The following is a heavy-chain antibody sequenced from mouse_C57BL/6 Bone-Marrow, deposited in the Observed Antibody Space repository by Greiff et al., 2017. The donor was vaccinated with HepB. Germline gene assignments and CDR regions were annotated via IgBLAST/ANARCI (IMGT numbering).Heavy chain of an antibody. CDR3: ARRDYGSSYDYFDY. V-gene: IGHV1-47*01. D-gene: IGHD1-1*01. CDR1: GYTFTTYP. CDR2: FHPYNDDT. Sequence: QVHVKQSGAELVKPGASVKMSCKASGYTFTTYPIEWMKQNHGKSLEWIGNFHPYNDDTKYNEKFKGKATLTVEKSSSTVYLELSRLTSDDSAVYYCARRDYGSSYDYFDYWGQGTTLTVSS. J-gene: IGHJ2*01.